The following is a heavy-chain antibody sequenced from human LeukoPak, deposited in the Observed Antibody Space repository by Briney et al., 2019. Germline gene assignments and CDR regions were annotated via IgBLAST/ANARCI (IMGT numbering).Heavy chain of an antibody. J-gene: IGHJ1*01. CDR3: AKSPGGYCSSTSCYVAPYFQH. CDR1: GFTFDDYA. V-gene: IGHV3-9*01. D-gene: IGHD2-2*01. CDR2: ISWNSGSI. Sequence: GRSLRLSCAAFGFTFDDYAMHWVRQAPGKGLEWVSGISWNSGSIGYADSVKGRFTISRDNAKNSLYLQMNSLRAEDTALYYCAKSPGGYCSSTSCYVAPYFQHWGQGTLVTVSS.